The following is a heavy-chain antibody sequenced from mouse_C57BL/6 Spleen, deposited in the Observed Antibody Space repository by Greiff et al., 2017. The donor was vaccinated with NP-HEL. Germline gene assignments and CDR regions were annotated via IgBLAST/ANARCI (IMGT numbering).Heavy chain of an antibody. CDR1: GFTFSDYG. Sequence: VLFVSSVGGLVKPGGSLKLSCAASGFTFSDYGMHWVRQAPEKGLEGVAYISSGSSTIYYADTVKGRFTISRDNAKNTLFLQMTSLRSEDTAMYYCAGSNSFAYWGQGTLVTVSA. V-gene: IGHV5-17*01. CDR2: ISSGSSTI. J-gene: IGHJ3*01. D-gene: IGHD2-5*01. CDR3: AGSNSFAY.